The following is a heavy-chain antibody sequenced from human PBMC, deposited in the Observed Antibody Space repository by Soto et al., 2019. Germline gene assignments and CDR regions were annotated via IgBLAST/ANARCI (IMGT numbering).Heavy chain of an antibody. V-gene: IGHV4-39*01. CDR3: ARLSYSSSWYLDS. CDR1: GGSITSYSYY. CDR2: FYYGGRT. J-gene: IGHJ4*02. D-gene: IGHD6-13*01. Sequence: QLRLQESGPGLVKPSETLSLTCTVSGGSITSYSYYWGWIRQPPGKGLGWIGNFYYGGRTHLNPTVKSRVTICVDTSKDQVSLELCSVTAADTAVYYCARLSYSSSWYLDSWCQGTLVTVSS.